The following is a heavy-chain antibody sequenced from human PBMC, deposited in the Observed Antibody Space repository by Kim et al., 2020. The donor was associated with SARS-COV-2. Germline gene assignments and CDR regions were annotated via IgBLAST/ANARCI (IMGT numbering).Heavy chain of an antibody. J-gene: IGHJ6*02. CDR3: ARDPRGDYYYYGMDV. CDR1: GYTFTSYY. Sequence: ASVKVSCKASGYTFTSYYMHWVRQAPGQGLEWMGIINPSGGSTSYAQKFQGRVTMTRDTSTSTVYMELSSLRSEDTAVYYCARDPRGDYYYYGMDVWGQGTTVTVSS. CDR2: INPSGGST. V-gene: IGHV1-46*01.